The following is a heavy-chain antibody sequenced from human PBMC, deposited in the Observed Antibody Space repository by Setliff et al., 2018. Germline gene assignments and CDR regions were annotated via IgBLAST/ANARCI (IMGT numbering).Heavy chain of an antibody. CDR3: ARAYCGGDCYNRQLEYFQH. D-gene: IGHD2-21*02. CDR2: ISAYNGNT. V-gene: IGHV1-18*01. CDR1: GYSFTIYG. Sequence: ASVKVSCKASGYSFTIYGISWVRQAPGQGLEWMGWISAYNGNTNYAQKLQGRVTMTTDTSTRTAYMELRSLRPDDTAVYYCARAYCGGDCYNRQLEYFQHWGQGTLVTVSS. J-gene: IGHJ1*01.